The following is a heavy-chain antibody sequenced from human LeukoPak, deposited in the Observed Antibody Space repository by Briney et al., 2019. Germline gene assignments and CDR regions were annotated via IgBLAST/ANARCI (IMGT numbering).Heavy chain of an antibody. J-gene: IGHJ6*04. CDR1: GFTFSSYG. D-gene: IGHD2-2*01. CDR3: ARVDGYCSSTSCPNPRYYYGMDV. Sequence: GGSLRLSCAASGFTFSSYGMHWVRQAPGKGLEWVAVIWYDGSNKYYADSVKGRFTIPRDNSKNTLYLQMNSLRAEDTAVYYCARVDGYCSSTSCPNPRYYYGMDVWGKGTTVTVSS. V-gene: IGHV3-33*01. CDR2: IWYDGSNK.